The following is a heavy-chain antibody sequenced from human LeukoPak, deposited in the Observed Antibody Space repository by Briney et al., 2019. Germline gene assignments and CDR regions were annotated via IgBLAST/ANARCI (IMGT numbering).Heavy chain of an antibody. J-gene: IGHJ4*02. V-gene: IGHV3-74*01. CDR2: ITSDGGTT. Sequence: PGGSLRLSCAASGFTFSSYWMSWVRQAPGKGLVWVSRITSDGGTTGYADSVKGRFTISRDNAKNTLYLLMNSLRAEDTAVYYCATGGGWWSPDYWGQGTLVTVSS. CDR3: ATGGGWWSPDY. D-gene: IGHD2-15*01. CDR1: GFTFSSYW.